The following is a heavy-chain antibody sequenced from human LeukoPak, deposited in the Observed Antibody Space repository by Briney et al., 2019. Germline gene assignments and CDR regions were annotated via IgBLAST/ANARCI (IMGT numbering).Heavy chain of an antibody. V-gene: IGHV3-23*01. CDR3: AKVSLAGYNSGAHFDY. CDR2: ISARSTST. D-gene: IGHD6-19*01. Sequence: GGSLRLSCTASGFTFSNYAMKWVRQAPGKGLEWVSGISARSTSTYYADSVKGRCTISRDNSKNTLYLHLSRLRAEDTALYFCAKVSLAGYNSGAHFDYWGQGTLVTVSS. J-gene: IGHJ4*02. CDR1: GFTFSNYA.